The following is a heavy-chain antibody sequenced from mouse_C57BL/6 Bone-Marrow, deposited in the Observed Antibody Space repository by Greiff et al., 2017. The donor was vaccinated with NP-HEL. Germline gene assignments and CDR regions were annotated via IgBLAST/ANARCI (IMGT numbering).Heavy chain of an antibody. CDR3: ARAHYYVYADDAVYAMCC. V-gene: IGHV7-3*01. Sequence: EVQLVESGGGLVQPGGSLSLSCAASGFTFTDYYMSWVRQPPGKALEWLGFIRNNANGYTSEYSASVKGRFTISRDTSQCILYLHMHALSSEDSATYYSARAHYYVYADDAVYAMCCRGQGTSVTVSS. CDR1: GFTFTDYY. J-gene: IGHJ4*01. CDR2: IRNNANGYTS. D-gene: IGHD2-14*01.